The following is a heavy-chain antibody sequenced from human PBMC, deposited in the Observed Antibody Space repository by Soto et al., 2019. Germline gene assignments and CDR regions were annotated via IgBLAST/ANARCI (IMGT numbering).Heavy chain of an antibody. D-gene: IGHD6-6*01. CDR3: ARGLAALPVFAFDI. J-gene: IGHJ3*02. V-gene: IGHV2-5*01. CDR2: IYWSGDE. CDR1: GVSLRTSGVG. Sequence: SGPTLVKPTQNPPPTCSFSGVSLRTSGVGGGWIRQPPGKALEWLANIYWSGDEHYRPSLKSRLSITKDTAKNQVVLKMTNMDTADTATYYCARGLAALPVFAFDIWGQGTMVTVSS.